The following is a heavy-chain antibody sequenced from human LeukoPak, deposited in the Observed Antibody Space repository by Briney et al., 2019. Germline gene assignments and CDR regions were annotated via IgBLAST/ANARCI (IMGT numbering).Heavy chain of an antibody. J-gene: IGHJ6*02. CDR1: GFTFSSYA. V-gene: IGHV3-30-3*01. Sequence: GGSLRLSCAASGFTFSSYAMHWVRQAPGKGLEWGAVISYDGSNKYYADSVKGRFTISRDNSKNTLYLQMNSLRAEDTAVSYCARDLRPYYGSGSYYYGMDVWGQGTTVTVSS. CDR2: ISYDGSNK. CDR3: ARDLRPYYGSGSYYYGMDV. D-gene: IGHD3-10*01.